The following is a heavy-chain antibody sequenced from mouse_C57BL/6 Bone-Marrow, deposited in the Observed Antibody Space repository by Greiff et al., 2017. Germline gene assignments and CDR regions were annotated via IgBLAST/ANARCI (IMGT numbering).Heavy chain of an antibody. V-gene: IGHV1-47*01. J-gene: IGHJ3*01. Sequence: QSGAELVKPGASVKMSCKASGYTFTTYPIEWMKQNHGKSLEWIGNFHPYNDDTKYNEKFKGKATLTVDKSSSTVYLELSRLTSDDSAVYYCARGYYDYDLAWFAYWGQGTLVTVSA. D-gene: IGHD2-4*01. CDR1: GYTFTTYP. CDR3: ARGYYDYDLAWFAY. CDR2: FHPYNDDT.